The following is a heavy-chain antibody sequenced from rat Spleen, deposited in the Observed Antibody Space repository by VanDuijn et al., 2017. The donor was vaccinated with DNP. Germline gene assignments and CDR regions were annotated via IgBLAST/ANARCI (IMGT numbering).Heavy chain of an antibody. CDR3: TKTGGNWVAH. V-gene: IGHV5-31*01. CDR2: ISSNGDDT. Sequence: EVQLVESGGDLVQPGKSLKLSCVASGFAFNDFWMTWIRQIPGKRLEWIASISSNGDDTYHPDYVKGRFTISRDNAKSSLYLQMDSLRSEDTATYYCTKTGGNWVAHWGQGVMVTVSS. D-gene: IGHD1-11*01. J-gene: IGHJ2*01. CDR1: GFAFNDFW.